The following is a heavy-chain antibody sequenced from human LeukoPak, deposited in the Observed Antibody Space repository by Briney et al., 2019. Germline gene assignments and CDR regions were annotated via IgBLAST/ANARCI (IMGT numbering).Heavy chain of an antibody. J-gene: IGHJ4*02. Sequence: GGSRRLSCGASGFTFSDAWMSWVRQAPGKGLEWVGHIKSKTAGGTTDYAAPVKGRFTILREDSKNTLYLQMNSLKAEDTGVYYCATEYYGSYNFWGQGSLVTVSS. CDR1: GFTFSDAW. D-gene: IGHD1-26*01. CDR2: IKSKTAGGTT. V-gene: IGHV3-15*01. CDR3: ATEYYGSYNF.